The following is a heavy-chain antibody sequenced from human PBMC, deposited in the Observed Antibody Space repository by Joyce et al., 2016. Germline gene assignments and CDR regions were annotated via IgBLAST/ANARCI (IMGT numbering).Heavy chain of an antibody. CDR3: AKILTATYSSGWFLDY. D-gene: IGHD6-25*01. J-gene: IGHJ4*02. Sequence: QVQLVESGGGVVQPGRSLRLSCAASGLTLSNYGVQWVRQAQGKGLGWVEVISYNGIYKYYADSVKGRFTISRDNSKNTVFLEMNSLRTEDTAVYYCAKILTATYSSGWFLDYWGQGTLVTVSS. V-gene: IGHV3-30*18. CDR2: ISYNGIYK. CDR1: GLTLSNYG.